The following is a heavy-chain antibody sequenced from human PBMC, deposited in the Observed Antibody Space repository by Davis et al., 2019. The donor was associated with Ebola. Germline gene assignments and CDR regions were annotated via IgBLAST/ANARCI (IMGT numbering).Heavy chain of an antibody. Sequence: GGSLRLSCAASGFTFSSYSMNWVRQAPGKGLEWVSYISSSSSTIYYADSVKGRFTISRDNAKNSLYLRMNSLRTEDTALYHCARVNAVTGYSRFDLWGQGTLVTVSS. D-gene: IGHD3-9*01. CDR1: GFTFSSYS. V-gene: IGHV3-48*04. J-gene: IGHJ5*02. CDR2: ISSSSSTI. CDR3: ARVNAVTGYSRFDL.